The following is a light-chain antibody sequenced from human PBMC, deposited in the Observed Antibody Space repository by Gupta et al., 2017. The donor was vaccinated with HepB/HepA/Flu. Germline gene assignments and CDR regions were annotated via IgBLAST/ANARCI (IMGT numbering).Light chain of an antibody. CDR2: GVS. CDR3: HQYDDSPT. Sequence: ELVLTQSPGILSLSPGEGATLSCRASQSVYNGHLAWYQQKPGQAPRLLIYGVSRRATGTPDRFSGSGSGTDFTLTISTLEPEDFALYHCHQYDDSPTFGQGTRVEIK. J-gene: IGKJ1*01. CDR1: QSVYNGH. V-gene: IGKV3-20*01.